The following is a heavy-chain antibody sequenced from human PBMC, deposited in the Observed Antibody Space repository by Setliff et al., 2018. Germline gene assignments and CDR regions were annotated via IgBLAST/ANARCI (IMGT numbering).Heavy chain of an antibody. V-gene: IGHV4-61*09. J-gene: IGHJ4*02. D-gene: IGHD4-17*01. CDR3: ARGRFQYVGDSFYFDY. Sequence: SETLSLTCTVSGGSISSGPYYWTWIRQPAEKGLEWIGHIDSSGNTNYNPSLKSRVTISGDTSKNQFSLRLQSVTAADTAVYYCARGRFQYVGDSFYFDYWGRGNLVTVSS. CDR1: GGSISSGPYY. CDR2: IDSSGNT.